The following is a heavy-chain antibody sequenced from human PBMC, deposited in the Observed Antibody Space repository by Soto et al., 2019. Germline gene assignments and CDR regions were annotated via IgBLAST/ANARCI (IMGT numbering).Heavy chain of an antibody. J-gene: IGHJ1*01. CDR1: GYTFTTYD. CDR2: MDPKSGQT. D-gene: IGHD2-15*01. CDR3: ARGRGWREH. Sequence: ASVKVSCKASGYTFTTYDSSWVRQATGQGLEWMGGMDPKSGQTDYAAKFQGRVTMTRNTSISTAYMGLSSLRSEDTAVYYCARGRGWREHCGQGTLVAVSS. V-gene: IGHV1-8*01.